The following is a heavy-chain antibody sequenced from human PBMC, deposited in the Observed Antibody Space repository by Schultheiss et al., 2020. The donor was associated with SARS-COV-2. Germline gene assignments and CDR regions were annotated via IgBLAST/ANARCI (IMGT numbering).Heavy chain of an antibody. D-gene: IGHD1-26*01. Sequence: GESLKISCAASGFTFSSYWMHWVRQAPGKGLVWVSAISGSGGSTYYADSVKGRFTISRDNAKNSLYLQMNSLRAEDTAVYYCARHREWELLGHYYYGMDVWGQGTTVTVSS. CDR3: ARHREWELLGHYYYGMDV. CDR2: ISGSGGST. V-gene: IGHV3-21*04. J-gene: IGHJ6*02. CDR1: GFTFSSYW.